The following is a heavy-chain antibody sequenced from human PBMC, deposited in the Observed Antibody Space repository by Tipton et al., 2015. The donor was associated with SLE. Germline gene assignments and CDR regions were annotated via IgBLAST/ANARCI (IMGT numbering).Heavy chain of an antibody. CDR2: IYSSGST. D-gene: IGHD3-10*01. J-gene: IGHJ4*02. Sequence: LRLSCTVSGVSISNYYWTWIRQPAGKGLEWIGRIYSSGSTNYNPSLKSRVTMSVDTSKNQFSLSLSSVTAADTAVYYCARGRLWLDYWGQGTLVTVSS. CDR3: ARGRLWLDY. CDR1: GVSISNYY. V-gene: IGHV4-4*07.